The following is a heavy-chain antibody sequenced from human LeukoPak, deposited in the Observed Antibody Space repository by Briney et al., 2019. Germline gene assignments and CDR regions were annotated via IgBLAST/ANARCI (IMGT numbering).Heavy chain of an antibody. V-gene: IGHV3-23*01. CDR1: GFTFSTYD. CDR3: TKGLGVVIDFLLFDS. D-gene: IGHD3-3*01. CDR2: FSSSGDIT. Sequence: GGSLRLSCAASGFTFSTYDISWVRQAPGQGLNGVSTFSSSGDITYYADSVKGRFTISRDNSKNTVDLQMNSLRAEDTALYYCTKGLGVVIDFLLFDSWGQGTLVTVSS. J-gene: IGHJ4*02.